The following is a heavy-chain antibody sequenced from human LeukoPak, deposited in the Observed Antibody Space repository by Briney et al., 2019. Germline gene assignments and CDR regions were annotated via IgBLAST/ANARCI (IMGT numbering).Heavy chain of an antibody. D-gene: IGHD6-19*01. J-gene: IGHJ6*02. V-gene: IGHV3-21*01. Sequence: GGSLRLSCAASGFTFSSYSMNWVRQAPGKGLEWVSSISSSSSYIYYADSVKGRFTISRDNAKNSLYLQMNSLRAEDTAVYYCARELSSGWYLYGMDVWGQGTTVTVSS. CDR1: GFTFSSYS. CDR2: ISSSSSYI. CDR3: ARELSSGWYLYGMDV.